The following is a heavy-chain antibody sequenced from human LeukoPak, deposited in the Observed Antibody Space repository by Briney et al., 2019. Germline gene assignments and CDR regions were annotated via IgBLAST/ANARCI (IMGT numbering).Heavy chain of an antibody. CDR1: GVSISNSY. CDR2: VYYSGGT. Sequence: SETLSLTCTVSGVSISNSYWSWIRQPPGKGLEWFGYVYYSGGTKNNPSLNSRVTISVDTSKNQLPLKLSSVTAADTAVYYCARHHYYYDSSGYYPHDGFDIWGQGTMVTVSS. J-gene: IGHJ3*02. V-gene: IGHV4-59*08. D-gene: IGHD3-22*01. CDR3: ARHHYYYDSSGYYPHDGFDI.